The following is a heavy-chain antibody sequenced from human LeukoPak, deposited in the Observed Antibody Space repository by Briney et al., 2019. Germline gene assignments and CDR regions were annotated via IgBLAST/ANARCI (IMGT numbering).Heavy chain of an antibody. V-gene: IGHV1-8*01. CDR3: ARDLADNEDYGDYFDY. CDR2: MNPNSGNT. D-gene: IGHD4-17*01. J-gene: IGHJ4*02. CDR1: GYTFTSYD. Sequence: ASVKVSCKASGYTFTSYDINWVRQATGQGLEWMGWMNPNSGNTGYAQKFQGRVTMTRNTSISTAYMELSSLRSEDTAVYYCARDLADNEDYGDYFDYWGQGTLVTVSS.